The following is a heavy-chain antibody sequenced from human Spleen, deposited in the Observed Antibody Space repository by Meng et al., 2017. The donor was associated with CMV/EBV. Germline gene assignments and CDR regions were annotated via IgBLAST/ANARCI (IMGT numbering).Heavy chain of an antibody. CDR1: SITTTKW. V-gene: IGHV4-4*02. CDR3: ARVREHTSLGNYWFDP. Sequence: SITTTKWWTWVRQPPGKGLEWVGEIDHSGNSNSNPSLESRLTLSLDTSKNHLSLRMTSVTAEDTAIYYCARVREHTSLGNYWFDPWGQGTLVTVSS. D-gene: IGHD3-16*01. J-gene: IGHJ5*02. CDR2: IDHSGNS.